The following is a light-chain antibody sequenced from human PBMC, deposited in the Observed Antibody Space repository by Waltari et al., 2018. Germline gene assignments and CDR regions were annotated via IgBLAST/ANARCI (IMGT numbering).Light chain of an antibody. J-gene: IGLJ1*01. CDR3: SSYAGSNNYV. CDR2: EVS. V-gene: IGLV2-8*01. Sequence: QSALTQPPSPSGSPGQSVTISCTGTSRDVGGYHYVSWYQQHPGKAPKLMIDEVSKRPSGVPDRFSGSKSGNTASLTVSGLRAEDEADYYCSSYAGSNNYVFGTGTKVTVL. CDR1: SRDVGGYHY.